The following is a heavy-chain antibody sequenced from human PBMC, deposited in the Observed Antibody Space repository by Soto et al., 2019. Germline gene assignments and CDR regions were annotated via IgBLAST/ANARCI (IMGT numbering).Heavy chain of an antibody. Sequence: SSKDSVYTFTSCGIDWVRHAPGQRLEWMGWINAANGDSYTNYSPSFQGHVTISADKSISTAYLQWRSLKASDTAMYYCARRKIAAAVDNWFGPWGQGTLVTVSS. D-gene: IGHD6-13*01. CDR3: ARRKIAAAVDNWFGP. J-gene: IGHJ5*02. CDR2: INAANGDSYT. V-gene: IGHV5-10-1*01. CDR1: VYTFTSCG.